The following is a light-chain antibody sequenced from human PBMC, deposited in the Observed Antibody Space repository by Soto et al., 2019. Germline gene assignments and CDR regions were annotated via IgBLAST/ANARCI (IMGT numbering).Light chain of an antibody. CDR1: QNVINN. V-gene: IGKV3-15*01. J-gene: IGKJ1*01. Sequence: EIVMTQSPATLSVSPGEGATLSCRASQNVINNLAWYQQKPGQAPRLLIYGASTRATGIPDRFSGSGSGTEFTLSISSLQSEDFAVYYCQQYNNWPRTFGQGTKVDIK. CDR2: GAS. CDR3: QQYNNWPRT.